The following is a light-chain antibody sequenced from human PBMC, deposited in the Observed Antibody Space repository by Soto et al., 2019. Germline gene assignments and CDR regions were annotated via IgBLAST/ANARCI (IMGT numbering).Light chain of an antibody. CDR3: QNHNSAPWT. V-gene: IGKV1-27*01. CDR1: QDISNY. CDR2: AAF. Sequence: DIQMTQSPSSLSASVGDRVTITCRASQDISNYLAWYQQKPGKVPKLLIYAAFTLHSGVPSRFSGSGAGTDVTLTISGLQPEDVANYYCQNHNSAPWTFGQGTKVEIE. J-gene: IGKJ1*01.